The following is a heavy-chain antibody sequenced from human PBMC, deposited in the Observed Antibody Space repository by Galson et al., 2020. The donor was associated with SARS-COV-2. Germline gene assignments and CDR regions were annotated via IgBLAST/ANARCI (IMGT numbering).Heavy chain of an antibody. Sequence: ASVKVSCKASGYTFTSYGISWVRQAPGQGLEWMGWISAYNGNTNYAQKLQGRVTMTTDTSTSTAYMELRSLRSDDTAVYYCARVATTESEWAHSIVGVVIIEHFDYWGQGTLVTVSS. V-gene: IGHV1-18*01. CDR3: ARVATTESEWAHSIVGVVIIEHFDY. CDR2: ISAYNGNT. CDR1: GYTFTSYG. J-gene: IGHJ4*02. D-gene: IGHD3-3*01.